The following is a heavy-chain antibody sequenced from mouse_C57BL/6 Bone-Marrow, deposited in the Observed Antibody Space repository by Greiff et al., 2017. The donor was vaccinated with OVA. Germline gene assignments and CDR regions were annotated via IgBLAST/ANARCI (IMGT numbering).Heavy chain of an antibody. J-gene: IGHJ4*01. CDR2: ISSGSSTL. CDR3: ARTLYDYYGYAMDY. CDR1: GFTFSDYG. Sequence: EVQLVESGGGLVKPGGSLKLSCAASGFTFSDYGMHWVRQAPEKGLEWVAYISSGSSTLYYADTVKGRFTISRDNAKNTLFLQMTSRRSEDTAMDYCARTLYDYYGYAMDYWGQGTSVTVSS. D-gene: IGHD1-1*01. V-gene: IGHV5-17*01.